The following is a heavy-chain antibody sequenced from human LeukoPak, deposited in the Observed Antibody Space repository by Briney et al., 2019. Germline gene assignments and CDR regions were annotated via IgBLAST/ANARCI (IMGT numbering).Heavy chain of an antibody. Sequence: SETLSLTCTVSGGSISSYYWSWIRQPPGKGLEWIGYIYYSGGTNYNPSLKSRVTISVDTSKNQFSLKLSSVTAADTAVYYCARLPVLRFLEWLPIYWGQGTLVTVSS. J-gene: IGHJ4*02. D-gene: IGHD3-3*01. CDR3: ARLPVLRFLEWLPIY. CDR2: IYYSGGT. CDR1: GGSISSYY. V-gene: IGHV4-59*08.